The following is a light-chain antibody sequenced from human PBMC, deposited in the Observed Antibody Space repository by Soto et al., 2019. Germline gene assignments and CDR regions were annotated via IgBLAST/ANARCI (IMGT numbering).Light chain of an antibody. Sequence: CAGTSRDVGGYNYVSWYQQHPGKAPKLMIFDVSSRPSGVSDRFSGSKSGNVASLTISGLQAEDEADYYCSSYTSSNTLVVFGGGTKLTVL. J-gene: IGLJ2*01. CDR2: DVS. V-gene: IGLV2-14*04. CDR1: SRDVGGYNY. CDR3: SSYTSSNTLVV.